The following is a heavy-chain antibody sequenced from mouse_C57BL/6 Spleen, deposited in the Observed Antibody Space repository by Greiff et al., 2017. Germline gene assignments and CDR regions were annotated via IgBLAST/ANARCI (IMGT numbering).Heavy chain of an antibody. Sequence: QVQLQQPGAELVRPGSSVKLSCKASGYTFTSYWMHWVKQRPIQGLEWIGNIDPSDSDTHYNPKFKDKATLTVDKSSSTAYMQLSCLTSEDSAVYYCARDTTAHYFDDWGKGTTVTVSS. CDR3: ARDTTAHYFDD. CDR1: GYTFTSYW. V-gene: IGHV1-52*01. J-gene: IGHJ2*01. D-gene: IGHD1-2*01. CDR2: IDPSDSDT.